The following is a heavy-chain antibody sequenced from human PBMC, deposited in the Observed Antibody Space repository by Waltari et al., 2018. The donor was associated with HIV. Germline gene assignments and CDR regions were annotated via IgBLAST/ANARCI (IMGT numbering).Heavy chain of an antibody. CDR1: GFTFSSYA. CDR2: ISGSGGST. Sequence: EVQLLESGGGLVQPGGSLRLSCAASGFTFSSYAMSWVRQAPGKGLEWVSAISGSGGSTYYADSVKGRFTISRDNSKNTLYLQMNSLRAEDTAVYYCAKVGLGYCSGGSCYPLGYWGQGTLVTVSS. J-gene: IGHJ4*02. V-gene: IGHV3-23*01. CDR3: AKVGLGYCSGGSCYPLGY. D-gene: IGHD2-15*01.